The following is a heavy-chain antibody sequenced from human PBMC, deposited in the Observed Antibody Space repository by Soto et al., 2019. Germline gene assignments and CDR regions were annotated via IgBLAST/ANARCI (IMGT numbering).Heavy chain of an antibody. J-gene: IGHJ3*02. D-gene: IGHD3-22*01. CDR2: IIPIFGTA. CDR1: GGTFSSYA. V-gene: IGHV1-69*12. CDR3: AREGGGYYYDSSGYYYRDAFDI. Sequence: QVQLVQSGAEVKKPGSSVKVSCKASGGTFSSYAISWVRQAPGQGLEWMGGIIPIFGTANYAQKFQGRVTITADESTSTAHMEVSSLRSEDTAVYYWAREGGGYYYDSSGYYYRDAFDIWGQGTMVTVSS.